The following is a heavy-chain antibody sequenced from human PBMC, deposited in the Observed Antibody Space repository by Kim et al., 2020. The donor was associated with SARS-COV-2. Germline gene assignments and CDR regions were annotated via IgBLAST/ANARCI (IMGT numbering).Heavy chain of an antibody. V-gene: IGHV3-30*04. Sequence: GGSLRLSCAASGFTFSRYAMHWVRQAPGKGLEWVTVISYDGSQKYCADSVKGRFTISRDNSKNTLFLQMNSLRPEDTAVYYCARNDYGTYYFDYWGLGTLVTVSS. CDR1: GFTFSRYA. J-gene: IGHJ4*02. CDR2: ISYDGSQK. CDR3: ARNDYGTYYFDY. D-gene: IGHD5-12*01.